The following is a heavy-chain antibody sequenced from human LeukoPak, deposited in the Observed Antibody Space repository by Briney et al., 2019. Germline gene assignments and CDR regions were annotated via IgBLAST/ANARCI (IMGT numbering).Heavy chain of an antibody. J-gene: IGHJ4*02. CDR1: GFSFSSYW. V-gene: IGHV3-7*01. CDR3: ARDAGYGYWVVDY. Sequence: TGGSLRLSCVASGFSFSSYWINWVRQAPGEGLEWVAHMKPDGTEKYYLDSVKGRFTISRDNAKNSLYLQMNSLRSDDTAVYYCARDAGYGYWVVDYWGQGTLVTVSS. CDR2: MKPDGTEK. D-gene: IGHD5-18*01.